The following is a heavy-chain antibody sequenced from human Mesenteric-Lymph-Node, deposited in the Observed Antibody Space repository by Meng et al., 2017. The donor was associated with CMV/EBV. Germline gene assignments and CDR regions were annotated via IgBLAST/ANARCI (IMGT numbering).Heavy chain of an antibody. J-gene: IGHJ4*02. CDR3: AKGSGGDYDSSGYYPFDY. V-gene: IGHV3-23*01. CDR2: ISGSGGST. Sequence: GESLKISCAASGFTFSSYAMSWVRQAPGKGLEWVSAISGSGGSTYYADSVKGRFTISRDNSKNTLYLQMNSLRAEDTAVYYCAKGSGGDYDSSGYYPFDYWGQGTLVTVSS. CDR1: GFTFSSYA. D-gene: IGHD3-22*01.